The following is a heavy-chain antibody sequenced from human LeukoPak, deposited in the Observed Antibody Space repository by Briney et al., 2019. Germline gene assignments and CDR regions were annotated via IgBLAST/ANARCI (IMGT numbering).Heavy chain of an antibody. CDR2: ISSSSSYI. Sequence: GGSLRLSCAASGFTFSSYSMNWARQAPGKGLEWVSSISSSSSYIYYADSVKGRFTISRDNAKNSLYLQMNSLRAEDTAVYYCARDGKAAGDYWGQGTLVTVSS. CDR3: ARDGKAAGDY. CDR1: GFTFSSYS. V-gene: IGHV3-21*01. D-gene: IGHD6-13*01. J-gene: IGHJ4*02.